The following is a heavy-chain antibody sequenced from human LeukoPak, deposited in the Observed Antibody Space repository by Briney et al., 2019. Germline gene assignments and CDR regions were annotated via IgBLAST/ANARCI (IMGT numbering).Heavy chain of an antibody. D-gene: IGHD3-10*01. Sequence: PSETLSLTCAVYGVSFSGYYWSWIRQPPGKGLEWIGEINHSGSTNYNSSLKSRVTVSVDTSKNQFSLKRSSVTAADTAVYYCARGGPLLWFRESVLNYWGQGTLVTVSS. CDR1: GVSFSGYY. V-gene: IGHV4-34*01. CDR3: ARGGPLLWFRESVLNY. J-gene: IGHJ4*02. CDR2: INHSGST.